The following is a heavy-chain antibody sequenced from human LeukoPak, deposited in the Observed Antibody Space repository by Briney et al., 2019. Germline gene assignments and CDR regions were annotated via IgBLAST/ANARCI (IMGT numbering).Heavy chain of an antibody. CDR2: IYTSGST. J-gene: IGHJ6*03. D-gene: IGHD2-15*01. CDR1: GGSISSYY. CDR3: ARDLGYCSGGSCSNYYYYMDV. Sequence: PSETLSLTCTVSGGSISSYYWSWIRQPAGKGLEWIGRIYTSGSTNYNPSLKSRVTMSVDTSKNQFSLKLSSVTAADTAVYYCARDLGYCSGGSCSNYYYYMDVWSEGTTVTVSS. V-gene: IGHV4-4*07.